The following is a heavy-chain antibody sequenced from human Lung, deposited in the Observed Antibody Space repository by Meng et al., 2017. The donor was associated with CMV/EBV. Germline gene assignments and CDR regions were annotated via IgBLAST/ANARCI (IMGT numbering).Heavy chain of an antibody. V-gene: IGHV1-18*01. CDR3: ARNPLYCSSTSCYIPGNYYYYYGMAV. D-gene: IGHD2-2*02. J-gene: IGHJ6*02. CDR2: ISAYNGNT. Sequence: ASXXVSXKASGYTFTSYGISWXRQAPGQGLEWMGWISAYNGNTNYAQKLQGRVTMTTDTSTSTAYMELRSLRSDDTAVYYCARNPLYCSSTSCYIPGNYYYYYGMAVWXQGTTVTVSS. CDR1: GYTFTSYG.